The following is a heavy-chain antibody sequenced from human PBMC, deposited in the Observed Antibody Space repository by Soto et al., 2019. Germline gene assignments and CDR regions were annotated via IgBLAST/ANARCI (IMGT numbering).Heavy chain of an antibody. Sequence: QVQLVQSGAEVKKPGASVKVSCKASGYIFTNYYIHWVRQAPGQGLEWMAIINPLPTSGSTNYAQKFQGRVTVTRDTSTSTAYLELSSLRSDDTAVYYCASDLAAAAYWGQGTLVTVSS. CDR1: GYIFTNYY. CDR3: ASDLAAAAY. V-gene: IGHV1-46*01. D-gene: IGHD6-13*01. J-gene: IGHJ4*02. CDR2: INPLPTSGST.